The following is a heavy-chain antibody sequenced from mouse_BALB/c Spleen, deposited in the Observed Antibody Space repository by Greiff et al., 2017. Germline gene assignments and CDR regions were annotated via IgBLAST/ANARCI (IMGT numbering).Heavy chain of an antibody. V-gene: IGHV3-2*02. CDR3: AREKVRRKGYFDY. CDR2: ISYSGST. D-gene: IGHD2-14*01. J-gene: IGHJ2*01. Sequence: EVKLEESGPGLVKPSQSLSLTCTVTGYSITSDYAWNWIRQFPGNKLEWMGYISYSGSTSYNPSLKSRISITRDTSKNQFFLQLNSVTTEDTATYYCAREKVRRKGYFDYWGQGTTLTVSS. CDR1: GYSITSDYA.